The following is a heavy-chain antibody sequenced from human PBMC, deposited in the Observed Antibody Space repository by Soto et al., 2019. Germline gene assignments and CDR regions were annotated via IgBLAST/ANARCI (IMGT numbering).Heavy chain of an antibody. J-gene: IGHJ5*02. CDR2: IYYSGST. D-gene: IGHD4-17*01. CDR3: ARHVKVSYGDYRKWWFDP. Sequence: PSETLSLTCTVSGGSISSSSYYWGWIRQPPGKGLEWIGSIYYSGSTYYNPSLKSRVTISVDTSKNQFSLKLSSVTAADTAVYYCARHVKVSYGDYRKWWFDPWGQGTLVTVSS. CDR1: GGSISSSSYY. V-gene: IGHV4-39*01.